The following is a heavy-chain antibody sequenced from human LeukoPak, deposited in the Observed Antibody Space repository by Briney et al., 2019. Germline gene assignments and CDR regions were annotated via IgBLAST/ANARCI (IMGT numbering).Heavy chain of an antibody. V-gene: IGHV1-18*01. CDR1: DYTLIDYD. Sequence: ASVKVSCKASDYTLIDYDISWVRQAPGQGLEWMGWLSGYNGNTNYAQNLQGRVTMTTDTSSTTAYMELRSLRFDDTAIYYCVRDESVFDIWGQGTMVTVSS. D-gene: IGHD5/OR15-5a*01. CDR3: VRDESVFDI. CDR2: LSGYNGNT. J-gene: IGHJ3*02.